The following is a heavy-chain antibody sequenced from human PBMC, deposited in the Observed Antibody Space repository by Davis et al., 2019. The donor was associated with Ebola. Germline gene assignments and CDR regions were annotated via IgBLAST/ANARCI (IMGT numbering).Heavy chain of an antibody. CDR3: ARDQHDIGGWFDP. CDR2: INPSGGST. V-gene: IGHV1-46*01. J-gene: IGHJ5*02. Sequence: ASVKVSCKASGYTFTSYAMHWVRQAPGQGLEWMGIINPSGGSTSYAQKFQGRVTMTRDTSTSTVYMELSSLRSEDTAVYYCARDQHDIGGWFDPWGQGTLVTVSS. CDR1: GYTFTSYA. D-gene: IGHD3-9*01.